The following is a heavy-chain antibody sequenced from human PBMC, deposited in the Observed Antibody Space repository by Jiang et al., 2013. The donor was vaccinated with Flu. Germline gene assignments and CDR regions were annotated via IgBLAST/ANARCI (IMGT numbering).Heavy chain of an antibody. Sequence: KPGSSVKVSCKASGGTFSSFAISWVRQAPGQGLEWMGGIIPLSRTAIYAQNFQGRVTITADESTSTAYMELSSLRSDDTAVYYCARDKYNWNDADGTFDIWGQGTMLTVSS. J-gene: IGHJ3*02. CDR3: ARDKYNWNDADGTFDI. V-gene: IGHV1-69*01. D-gene: IGHD1-20*01. CDR1: GGTFSSFA. CDR2: IIPLSRTA.